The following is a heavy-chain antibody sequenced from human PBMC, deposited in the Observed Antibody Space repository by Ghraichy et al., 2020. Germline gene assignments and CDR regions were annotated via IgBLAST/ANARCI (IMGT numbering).Heavy chain of an antibody. J-gene: IGHJ6*02. CDR3: SRDYFDSSGDSQIYGMDV. D-gene: IGHD3-22*01. V-gene: IGHV3-49*03. Sequence: GGSLRLSCKASGFTFGDYAMSWFRQAPGKGLEWVGFIRSKAFRGTREYATSVKGRFTISRDDSKRIAYLQMNSLKAEDTAVYYCSRDYFDSSGDSQIYGMDVWGQGTTVTVSS. CDR2: IRSKAFRGTR. CDR1: GFTFGDYA.